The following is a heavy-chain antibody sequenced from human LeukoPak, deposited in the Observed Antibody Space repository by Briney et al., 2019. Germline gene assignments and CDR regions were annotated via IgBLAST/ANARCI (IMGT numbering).Heavy chain of an antibody. CDR2: ISAYNGNT. CDR1: GGTFTSQR. D-gene: IGHD4-17*01. Sequence: ASVKVSCKASGGTFTSQRISWVRQAPGQGLEWMGWISAYNGNTNYAQKLQGRVTMTTDTSTSTAYMELRSLGSDDTAVYYCARSGRDYGDYDYWGQGTLVTVSS. J-gene: IGHJ4*02. V-gene: IGHV1-18*01. CDR3: ARSGRDYGDYDY.